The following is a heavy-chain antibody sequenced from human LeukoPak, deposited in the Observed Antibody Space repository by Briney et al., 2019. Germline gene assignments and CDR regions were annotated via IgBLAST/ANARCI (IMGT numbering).Heavy chain of an antibody. V-gene: IGHV1-46*01. CDR3: ARESLAYYYDSSGYPDY. D-gene: IGHD3-22*01. J-gene: IGHJ4*02. CDR2: INPSGGST. CDR1: GYTFTSYY. Sequence: ASVKVSCKASGYTFTSYYMHWVRQAPGQGLEWMGIINPSGGSTSYAQKFQGRVTMTRDTSTSTVYMELSSLRSEDTAVYYCARESLAYYYDSSGYPDYWGQGTLVTVSS.